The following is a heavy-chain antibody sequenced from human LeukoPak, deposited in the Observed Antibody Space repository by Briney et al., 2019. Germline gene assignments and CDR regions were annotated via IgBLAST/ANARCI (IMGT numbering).Heavy chain of an antibody. CDR3: ARDTSLDWLGLIDAFHI. CDR1: GYTFTTYG. V-gene: IGHV1-18*01. J-gene: IGHJ3*02. CDR2: ISAYNGKT. Sequence: ASVKVSCKASGYTFTTYGISWVRQAPGQGLEWMGWISAYNGKTKSTQNLQGRVTMTTDTSTSTAYMELRSLRSDDTAVYYCARDTSLDWLGLIDAFHIWGQGTMVTVPS. D-gene: IGHD3-9*01.